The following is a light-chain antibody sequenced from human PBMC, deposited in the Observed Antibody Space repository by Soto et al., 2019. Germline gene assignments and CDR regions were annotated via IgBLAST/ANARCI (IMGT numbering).Light chain of an antibody. CDR1: QSILYSSNNKNY. CDR3: QQYYSTLPIT. Sequence: DIVLTQSPDSLAVSLGERATINCKSSQSILYSSNNKNYLAWYQQKPGQPPKLLIYWASTRDSGVPDRFSGSGSGTDFTLTISSLQAEDVAVYYCQQYYSTLPITFGQGTRLEI. CDR2: WAS. J-gene: IGKJ5*01. V-gene: IGKV4-1*01.